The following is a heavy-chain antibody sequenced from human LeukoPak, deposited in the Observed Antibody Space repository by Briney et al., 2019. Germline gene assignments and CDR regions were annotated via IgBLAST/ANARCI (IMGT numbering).Heavy chain of an antibody. D-gene: IGHD3-22*01. CDR3: ARFYYDSGTYYFDY. V-gene: IGHV5-51*01. CDR2: VYPGDSDT. Sequence: PGESLKISCQASGYSFPNYWIGWVRQMPGKGLEWVGIVYPGDSDTRYSPSFQGQVTISADKSISAAYLQWSSLKASDTVMYYCARFYYDSGTYYFDYWGQGTLVTVSP. J-gene: IGHJ4*02. CDR1: GYSFPNYW.